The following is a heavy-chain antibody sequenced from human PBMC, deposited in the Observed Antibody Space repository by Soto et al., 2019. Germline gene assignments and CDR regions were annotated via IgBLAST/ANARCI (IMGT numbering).Heavy chain of an antibody. CDR2: MYSDGSI. Sequence: SDTLSLTCTVSAGSVSTYSWSLIRQPAGQGLEWIGRMYSDGSITYNPSLKSRVTMSVDTSRSQFPLRLNSVTAADTAVDYCAREARGGYSGIFDYWGQGTLVTVSS. CDR3: AREARGGYSGIFDY. D-gene: IGHD5-12*01. V-gene: IGHV4-4*07. J-gene: IGHJ4*02. CDR1: AGSVSTYS.